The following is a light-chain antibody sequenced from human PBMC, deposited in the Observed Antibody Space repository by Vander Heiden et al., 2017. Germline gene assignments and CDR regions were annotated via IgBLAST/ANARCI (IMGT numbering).Light chain of an antibody. Sequence: DIQMTQSPSSLSASLGDRVTNTCRTSQNIDTYLTWYQQKPGKAPKLLMYGASSLQSGVPSRFSGSGSGTDFTLTISSLQPEDFATYYCQQCYSTPYTFGQGTKLEIK. V-gene: IGKV1-39*01. CDR3: QQCYSTPYT. CDR2: GAS. CDR1: QNIDTY. J-gene: IGKJ2*01.